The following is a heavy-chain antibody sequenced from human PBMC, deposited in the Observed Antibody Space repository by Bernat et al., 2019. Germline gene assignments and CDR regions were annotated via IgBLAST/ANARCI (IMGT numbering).Heavy chain of an antibody. CDR2: ISGSGGST. D-gene: IGHD3-10*01. J-gene: IGHJ4*02. CDR3: EKERIYYGSGSPHFDY. V-gene: IGHV3-23*01. CDR1: GFSFSSYA. Sequence: EVQLLESGGGLVQPGGSLRLSCAASGFSFSSYAMSWVRQAPGKGLEWVSAISGSGGSTYYADSVKGRFTISRDNSKNTLYLQMNSLRAEDTAIYYCEKERIYYGSGSPHFDYWGQGTLVTVSS.